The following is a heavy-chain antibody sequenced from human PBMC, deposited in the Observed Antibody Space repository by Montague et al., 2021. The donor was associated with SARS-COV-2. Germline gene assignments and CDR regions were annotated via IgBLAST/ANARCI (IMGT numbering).Heavy chain of an antibody. J-gene: IGHJ4*02. D-gene: IGHD5-12*01. V-gene: IGHV4-4*02. CDR1: GASVTSTNW. CDR2: IYHTGNT. Sequence: SETLSLTCGVSGASVTSTNWWSWVRQPTGKGLEWIGEIYHTGNTNYSPSLKNRVSISLDKSNYQFSLQLTSLTSADTAVYYCARGQRGFSFWGQGKLVTVSS. CDR3: ARGQRGFSF.